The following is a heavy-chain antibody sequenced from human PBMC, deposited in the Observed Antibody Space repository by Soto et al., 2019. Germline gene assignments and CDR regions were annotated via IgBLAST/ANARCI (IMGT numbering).Heavy chain of an antibody. CDR3: ASGSSITGTTLHWFDP. J-gene: IGHJ5*02. CDR2: INHSGST. V-gene: IGHV4-34*01. Sequence: QVQLQQWGAGLLKPSETLSLTCAVYGGSFSGYYWRWIRQPPGKGLEWIGEINHSGSTNYNPSLKSRVTISVDTSKNQFSLKLRSVTAADTAVYYCASGSSITGTTLHWFDPWGQGTLVTVSS. D-gene: IGHD1-20*01. CDR1: GGSFSGYY.